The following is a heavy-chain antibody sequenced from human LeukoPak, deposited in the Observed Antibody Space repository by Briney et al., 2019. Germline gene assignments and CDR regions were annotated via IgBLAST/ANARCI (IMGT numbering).Heavy chain of an antibody. Sequence: SETLSLTCTVSGEPISSYYWSWIRQAPGRGPEYIGNIYYNGNTNYNPSLKSRVTISVDASKNQFSLKVDSVSAADTAVYYCARGDYDFWSGNWRFDPWGQGTLVTVSS. CDR1: GEPISSYY. V-gene: IGHV4-59*01. CDR3: ARGDYDFWSGNWRFDP. D-gene: IGHD3-3*01. CDR2: IYYNGNT. J-gene: IGHJ5*02.